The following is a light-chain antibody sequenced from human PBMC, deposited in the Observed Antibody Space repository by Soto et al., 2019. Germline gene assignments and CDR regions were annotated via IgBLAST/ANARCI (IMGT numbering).Light chain of an antibody. CDR1: SSDVGGYNY. V-gene: IGLV2-11*01. Sequence: QSVLTQPRSVSGSPGQSVTISCTGTSSDVGGYNYVSWYQQHPGKAPKLMIYDVSKRPSGVPDRFSGSKSGNTASLTISGLQAEDEVDYYCCSYVGSYTLVFGGGTKLTVL. CDR3: CSYVGSYTLV. J-gene: IGLJ2*01. CDR2: DVS.